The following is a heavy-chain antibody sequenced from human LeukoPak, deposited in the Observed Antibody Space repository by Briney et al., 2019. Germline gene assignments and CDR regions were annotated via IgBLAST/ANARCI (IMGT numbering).Heavy chain of an antibody. Sequence: GGSLRLSCTASGFTFGDYAMSWFRQAPGKGLEWVGFIRSKAYGGTTEYAASVKGRFTISRDDSKSIAYLQMNSLKTEDTAVYYCTREGFYGDPPFGFDYWGQGTLVTVSS. V-gene: IGHV3-49*03. D-gene: IGHD4-17*01. J-gene: IGHJ4*02. CDR3: TREGFYGDPPFGFDY. CDR1: GFTFGDYA. CDR2: IRSKAYGGTT.